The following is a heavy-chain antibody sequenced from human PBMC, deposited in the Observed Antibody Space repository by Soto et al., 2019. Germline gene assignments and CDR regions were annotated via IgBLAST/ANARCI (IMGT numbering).Heavy chain of an antibody. V-gene: IGHV3-23*01. CDR2: VSGRGGST. J-gene: IGHJ6*02. Sequence: VQLLESGGGLVQPGGSLRLACTASGFTFNHYAMSWVRQAPGKGLEWVSAVSGRGGSTKYADSVKGRFIISRDNSNSTLYLQMDSLRGEDTAVYYCAKDSTVTTSLYFYYYGFDVWGHWTTVTVSS. CDR1: GFTFNHYA. D-gene: IGHD4-17*01. CDR3: AKDSTVTTSLYFYYYGFDV.